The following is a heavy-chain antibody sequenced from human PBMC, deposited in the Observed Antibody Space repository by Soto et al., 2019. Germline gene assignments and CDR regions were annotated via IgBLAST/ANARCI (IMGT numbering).Heavy chain of an antibody. CDR2: ISAYNGNT. J-gene: IGHJ5*02. CDR1: GYTFTSYG. V-gene: IGHV1-18*01. Sequence: ASVKVSCKASGYTFTSYGISWVRQAPGQGLEWMGWISAYNGNTNYAQKLQGRVTMTTDTSTSTAYMELRSLRSDDTAVYYCARDTNYDFWSGYYIGWFDPWGQGTLVTVSS. D-gene: IGHD3-3*01. CDR3: ARDTNYDFWSGYYIGWFDP.